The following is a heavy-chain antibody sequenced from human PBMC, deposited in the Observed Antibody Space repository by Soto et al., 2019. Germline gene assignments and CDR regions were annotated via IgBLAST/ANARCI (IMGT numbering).Heavy chain of an antibody. CDR2: IYYSGST. V-gene: IGHV4-39*01. Sequence: QLQLQESGPGLVKPSETLSLTCTVSGGSISSSSYYWGWIRQPPGKGLEWIGSIYYSGSTYYNPSLKSPVTISVDTSKNQFSLKLSSVTAADTAVYYSARPRGSLVVVAATHWFDPWGQGTLVTVSS. J-gene: IGHJ5*02. D-gene: IGHD2-15*01. CDR3: ARPRGSLVVVAATHWFDP. CDR1: GGSISSSSYY.